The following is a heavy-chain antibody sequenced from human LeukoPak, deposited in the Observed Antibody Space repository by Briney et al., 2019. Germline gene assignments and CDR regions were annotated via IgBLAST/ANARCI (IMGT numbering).Heavy chain of an antibody. CDR2: IYSSGSA. J-gene: IGHJ4*02. CDR1: GSSINNNF. CDR3: ARYSSTWCFDY. V-gene: IGHV4-59*12. D-gene: IGHD6-13*01. Sequence: SETLSLTCTVSGSSINNNFWTWIRQPPGKGLEWIGYIYSSGSANYNPSLKSRVIISGDTSKNQFSLKLSSVAAADTAVYYCARYSSTWCFDYWGQGTLVTVSS.